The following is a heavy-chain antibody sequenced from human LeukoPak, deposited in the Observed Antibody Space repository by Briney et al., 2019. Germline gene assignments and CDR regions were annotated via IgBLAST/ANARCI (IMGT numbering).Heavy chain of an antibody. Sequence: SETLSLTCTVSGGSISSYYWSWIRQPAGKGLEWIGRIYTSGSTNYNPSLKSRVTMSVDTSKNQFSLKLSSVTAADTAVYYCARHVHRYSSGWCRSDAFDIWGQGTMVTVSS. CDR2: IYTSGST. CDR1: GGSISSYY. V-gene: IGHV4-4*07. D-gene: IGHD6-19*01. J-gene: IGHJ3*02. CDR3: ARHVHRYSSGWCRSDAFDI.